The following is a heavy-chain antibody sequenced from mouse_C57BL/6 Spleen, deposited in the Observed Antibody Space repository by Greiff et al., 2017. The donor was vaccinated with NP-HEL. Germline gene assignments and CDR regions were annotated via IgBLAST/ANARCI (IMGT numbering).Heavy chain of an antibody. V-gene: IGHV1-69*01. J-gene: IGHJ4*01. CDR1: GYTFTSYW. CDR2: IDPSDSYT. CDR3: ARGIYYGNYVRYAMDY. D-gene: IGHD2-1*01. Sequence: QVQLQQPGAELVMPGASVKLSCKASGYTFTSYWMHWVKQRPGQGLEWIGEIDPSDSYTNYNQKFKGKSTLTVDKSSSTAYMQLSSLKSEDSAVYYCARGIYYGNYVRYAMDYWGQGTSVTVSS.